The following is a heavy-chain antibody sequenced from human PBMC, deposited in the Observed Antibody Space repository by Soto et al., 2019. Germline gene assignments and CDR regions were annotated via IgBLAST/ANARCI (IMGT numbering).Heavy chain of an antibody. V-gene: IGHV1-18*01. J-gene: IGHJ5*02. CDR2: ISAYNGNT. D-gene: IGHD2-2*01. CDR1: GYTFTSYG. Sequence: ASVKVSCKASGYTFTSYGISWVRQAPGQGLEWMGWISAYNGNTNYAQKFQGRVTMTRNTSISTAYMELSSLRSEDTAVYYCARGQRYCSSTSCYSRTWFDPWGQGTLVTVSS. CDR3: ARGQRYCSSTSCYSRTWFDP.